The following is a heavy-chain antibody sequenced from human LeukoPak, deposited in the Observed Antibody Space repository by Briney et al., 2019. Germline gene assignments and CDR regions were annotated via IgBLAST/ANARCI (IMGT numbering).Heavy chain of an antibody. D-gene: IGHD6-19*01. J-gene: IGHJ4*02. CDR2: INYNGDTK. V-gene: IGHV3-23*01. CDR1: GFTFSIYT. CDR3: AKDGHCPALCTTQIAVAGYNDN. Sequence: PGGSLRLSCAASGFTFSIYTMNWVRQAPGKGLEWVSLINYNGDTKYYADSVQGRFTISRDNSKNTVYLQMNSLRAEDTAIYYCAKDGHCPALCTTQIAVAGYNDNWGQGTLVTVSS.